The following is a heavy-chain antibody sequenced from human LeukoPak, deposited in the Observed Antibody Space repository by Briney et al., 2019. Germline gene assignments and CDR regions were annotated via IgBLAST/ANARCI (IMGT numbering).Heavy chain of an antibody. J-gene: IGHJ4*02. CDR3: AEDTTTVTTGTFDS. D-gene: IGHD4-17*01. Sequence: PGGSLRLSCAASGFTYSTYAMSWVRQAPGKGLEWVSSITGSGVTTYYADSVKGRFTISRDNSKNTLYLQMNSLSPEDTAVYFCAEDTTTVTTGTFDSWGQGSLFTVSS. CDR1: GFTYSTYA. V-gene: IGHV3-23*01. CDR2: ITGSGVTT.